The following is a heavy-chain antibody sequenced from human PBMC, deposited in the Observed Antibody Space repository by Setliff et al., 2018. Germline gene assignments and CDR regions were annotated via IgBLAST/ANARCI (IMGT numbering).Heavy chain of an antibody. Sequence: SETLSLTCTVSGGSISSYDWSWIRQPPGKGLEWIGYIYYSGSTNYNPSLKSRVTISVDTSKKQFSLNLSSVSAADTAVYFCARLNDHGNPRSYYYYIDLWGKGTTVTVSS. CDR2: IYYSGST. CDR3: ARLNDHGNPRSYYYYIDL. CDR1: GGSISSYD. D-gene: IGHD4-4*01. V-gene: IGHV4-59*01. J-gene: IGHJ6*03.